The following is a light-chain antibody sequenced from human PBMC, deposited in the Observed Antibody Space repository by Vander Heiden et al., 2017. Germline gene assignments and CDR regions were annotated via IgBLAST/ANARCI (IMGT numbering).Light chain of an antibody. CDR2: DAS. Sequence: EIVLTQSLATLSSSPGERATLSCRASQSVSSYLAWYQQKPGQAPRLLIYDASNRATGIPARFSGSGSGTDFTLTISSLEPEDFAVYYCQQRSNWPLTFAGGTKVEIK. CDR3: QQRSNWPLT. V-gene: IGKV3-11*01. J-gene: IGKJ4*01. CDR1: QSVSSY.